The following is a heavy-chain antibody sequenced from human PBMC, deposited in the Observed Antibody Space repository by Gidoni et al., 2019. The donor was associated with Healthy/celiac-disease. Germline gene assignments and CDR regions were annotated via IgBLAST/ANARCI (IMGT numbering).Heavy chain of an antibody. D-gene: IGHD3-22*01. CDR3: AHRLSPNYYDSSGYAY. V-gene: IGHV2-5*01. CDR1: GFSLSTSGVG. J-gene: IGHJ4*02. Sequence: QITLKESGPTLVKPTQTLTLTCTFSGFSLSTSGVGVGWIRQPPGKALEWLALIYWNDDKRYSPSLKSRLTITKDTSKNQVVLTMTNIDPVDTATYYCAHRLSPNYYDSSGYAYWGQGTLVTVSS. CDR2: IYWNDDK.